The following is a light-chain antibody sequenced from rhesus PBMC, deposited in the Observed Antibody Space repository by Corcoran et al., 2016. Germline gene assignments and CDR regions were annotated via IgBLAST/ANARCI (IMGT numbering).Light chain of an antibody. CDR2: EVS. CDR1: GSDIGGYNY. CDR3: GSYAGSNTVI. J-gene: IGLJ1*01. Sequence: QAALTQPRSVYGSTGQSVTISCTGTGSDIGGYNYVSWYQQHPGTAPKVMIYEVSKRPSGVSDRFSGSKSGNTASLTISGLQGEDEANYYRGSYAGSNTVIFGAGTRLTV. V-gene: IGLV2-32*02.